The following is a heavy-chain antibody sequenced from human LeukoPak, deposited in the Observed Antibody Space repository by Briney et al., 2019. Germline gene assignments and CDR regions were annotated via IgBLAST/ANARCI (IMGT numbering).Heavy chain of an antibody. CDR3: AKGQSSSWYTYFQH. CDR1: GFAFDDYA. J-gene: IGHJ1*01. D-gene: IGHD6-13*01. CDR2: ISWNSGSI. V-gene: IGHV3-9*01. Sequence: GGSLGLSCAASGFAFDDYAMHWVRQAPGKGLEWVSGISWNSGSIGYADSVKGRFTISRDNAKNSLYLQMNSLRAEDTALYYCAKGQSSSWYTYFQHWGQGTLVTVSS.